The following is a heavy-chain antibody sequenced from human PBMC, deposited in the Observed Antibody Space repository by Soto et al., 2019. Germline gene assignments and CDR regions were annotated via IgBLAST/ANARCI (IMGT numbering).Heavy chain of an antibody. CDR2: IYWDDDK. J-gene: IGHJ4*01. CDR3: VHRGHVLTGGTFDY. V-gene: IGHV2-5*02. Sequence: SGPTLVNPTQTLTLTCTFSGFSLSTSGVGVGWIRQPPGKALEWLALIYWDDDKRYSPSLKSRLTIPKDTSKNQVVLTMTNMDPVDTATYYCVHRGHVLTGGTFDYWGHGPLVTVSS. CDR1: GFSLSTSGVG. D-gene: IGHD2-8*01.